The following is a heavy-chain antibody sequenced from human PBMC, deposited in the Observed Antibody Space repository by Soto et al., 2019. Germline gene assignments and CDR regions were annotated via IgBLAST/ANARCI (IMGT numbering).Heavy chain of an antibody. CDR1: GGSISNYY. Sequence: QVQLQESGPGLVKPSETLSLTCTVSGGSISNYYWNWIRQSPGKGLEWIGYIYSSGSTHYNPSLQNRVIISIDTSKNQVSLKVNSVTAADTAVYYCARDHPHSYGVYDFDYWGQGTPVTVSS. D-gene: IGHD5-18*01. J-gene: IGHJ4*02. CDR3: ARDHPHSYGVYDFDY. V-gene: IGHV4-59*01. CDR2: IYSSGST.